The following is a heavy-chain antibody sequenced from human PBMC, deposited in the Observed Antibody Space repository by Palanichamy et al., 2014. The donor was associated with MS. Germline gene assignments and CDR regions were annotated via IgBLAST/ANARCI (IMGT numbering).Heavy chain of an antibody. V-gene: IGHV4-59*08. D-gene: IGHD3-16*01. J-gene: IGHJ6*03. CDR1: GGSINNFY. Sequence: QMQLQESGPGLVTPPGTLSLTCTVSGGSINNFYWSWIRQSPQKGLEWIGYISHTGDTNYNPSLKTRVSLSVDPSKNQFSLNPTAMSAADTAVYYCATFVSGLPHYYFMDVWGKGAAVTVSS. CDR2: ISHTGDT. CDR3: ATFVSGLPHYYFMDV.